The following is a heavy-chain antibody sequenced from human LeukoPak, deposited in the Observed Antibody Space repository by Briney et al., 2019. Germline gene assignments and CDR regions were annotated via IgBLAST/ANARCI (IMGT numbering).Heavy chain of an antibody. CDR3: AREAMTGDPGYTEIDY. CDR1: GYTFTGYY. J-gene: IGHJ4*02. CDR2: INPNSGGT. D-gene: IGHD7-27*01. V-gene: IGHV1-2*02. Sequence: GGSLRLSCAASGYTFTGYYMHWVRQAPGQGLEWMGWINPNSGGTNYAQKFQGRVTMTRDTSISTAYMELSRLRSDDTAVYYCAREAMTGDPGYTEIDYWGQGTLVTVSS.